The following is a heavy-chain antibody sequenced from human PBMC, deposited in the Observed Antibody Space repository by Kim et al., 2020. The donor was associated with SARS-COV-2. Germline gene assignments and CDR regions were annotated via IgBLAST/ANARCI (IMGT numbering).Heavy chain of an antibody. Sequence: ASVKVSCKASGYTFTSYYMHWVRQAPGQGLEWMGIINPSGGSTSYAQKFQGRVTMTRDTSTSTVYMELSSLRSEDTAVYYCARVAATTAAGGYFDYWGQGTLVTVSS. CDR3: ARVAATTAAGGYFDY. CDR1: GYTFTSYY. D-gene: IGHD1-7*01. CDR2: INPSGGST. V-gene: IGHV1-46*01. J-gene: IGHJ4*02.